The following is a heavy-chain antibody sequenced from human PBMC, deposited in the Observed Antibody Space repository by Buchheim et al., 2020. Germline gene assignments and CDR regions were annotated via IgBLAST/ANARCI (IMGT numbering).Heavy chain of an antibody. CDR3: ARQACSDGLCRFDY. D-gene: IGHD2-15*01. J-gene: IGHJ4*02. Sequence: QVQLQQWGAGLLKPSETLSLTCAVYGGSFSGYYWSWIRQPPGKGLEWIGYIHYSGRTDNNPSLKSRVTISVDTSKSQFSLRLRSVTAADSAVYYCARQACSDGLCRFDYWGQGNL. V-gene: IGHV4-34*11. CDR2: IHYSGRT. CDR1: GGSFSGYY.